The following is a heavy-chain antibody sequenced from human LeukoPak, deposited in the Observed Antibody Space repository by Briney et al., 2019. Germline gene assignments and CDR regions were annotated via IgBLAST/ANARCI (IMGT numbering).Heavy chain of an antibody. Sequence: GGSLRLSCAASGFTFSSYAMHWVRQAPGKGLEWVAVISYDGSNKYYADSVKGRFTISRDNSKNTLYLQMNSLRAEDTAVYYCAKEDVLRFLEWPSPGMDVWGQGTTVTVSS. CDR2: ISYDGSNK. J-gene: IGHJ6*02. CDR3: AKEDVLRFLEWPSPGMDV. D-gene: IGHD3-3*01. CDR1: GFTFSSYA. V-gene: IGHV3-30*04.